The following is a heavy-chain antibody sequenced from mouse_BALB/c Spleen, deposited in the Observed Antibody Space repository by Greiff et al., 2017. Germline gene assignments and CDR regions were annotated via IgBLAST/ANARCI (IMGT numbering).Heavy chain of an antibody. J-gene: IGHJ2*01. CDR1: GYAFSSYW. CDR3: ARSRTLYYFDY. V-gene: IGHV1-80*01. CDR2: IYPGDGDT. Sequence: VQLVESGAELVRPGSSVKISCKASGYAFSSYWMNWVKQRPGQGLEWIGQIYPGDGDTNYNGKFKGKATLTADKSSSTAYMQLSSLTSEDSAVYFCARSRTLYYFDYWGQGTTLTVSS.